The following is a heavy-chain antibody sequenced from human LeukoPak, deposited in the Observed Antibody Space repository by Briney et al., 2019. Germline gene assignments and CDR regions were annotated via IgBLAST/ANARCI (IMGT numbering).Heavy chain of an antibody. D-gene: IGHD3-9*01. J-gene: IGHJ4*02. V-gene: IGHV4-39*01. CDR3: ARLTICRGRYCDPAAGQRGFDS. CDR1: VDSMTLSTYY. Sequence: SETLSLTCTLSVDSMTLSTYYWGWIRPPPRVGLEWIGLIYHSGTAYYNPSLESRVAISIDTSKGQFSLRLTSVAAADTALYYCARLTICRGRYCDPAAGQRGFDSWGKGALVIVSS. CDR2: IYHSGTA.